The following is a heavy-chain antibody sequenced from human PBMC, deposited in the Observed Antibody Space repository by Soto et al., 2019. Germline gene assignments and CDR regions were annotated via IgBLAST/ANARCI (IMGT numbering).Heavy chain of an antibody. Sequence: QGQLVQSGAEVKQPGASVKVSCKASGYTFTTYGISWVRQAPGQGLEWMGWISGYNGDTNYAQKFQGRVTMTIDRSTSTAYLEVRSLTPDDTAVYYCAKNGHPPYYYYGMDVWGQGTTVTVSS. D-gene: IGHD2-8*01. V-gene: IGHV1-18*01. CDR2: ISGYNGDT. CDR1: GYTFTTYG. J-gene: IGHJ6*02. CDR3: AKNGHPPYYYYGMDV.